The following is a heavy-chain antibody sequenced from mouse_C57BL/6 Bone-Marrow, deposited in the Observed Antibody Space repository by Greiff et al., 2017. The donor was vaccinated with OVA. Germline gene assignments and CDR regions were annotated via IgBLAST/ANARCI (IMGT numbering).Heavy chain of an antibody. V-gene: IGHV1-59*01. CDR2: IDPSDSYT. CDR1: GYTFTSYW. D-gene: IGHD1-1*01. CDR3: VLAHYYGSSYWYFDV. J-gene: IGHJ1*03. Sequence: QVQLQQPGAELVRPGTSVKLSCKASGYTFTSYWMHWVKQRPGQGLEWIGVIDPSDSYTNYNQKFKGKATLTVDTSSSTAYMQLSSLTSEDSAVYYCVLAHYYGSSYWYFDVWGTGTTVTVSS.